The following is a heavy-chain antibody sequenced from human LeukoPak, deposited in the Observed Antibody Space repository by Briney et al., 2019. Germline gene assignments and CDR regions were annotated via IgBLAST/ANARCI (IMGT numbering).Heavy chain of an antibody. V-gene: IGHV3-11*05. CDR3: ARDWGYCNGGSCFLFDS. J-gene: IGHJ4*02. CDR1: GFSFSDYY. D-gene: IGHD2-15*01. Sequence: PGGSLRLSCVASGFSFSDYYMIWIRQAPGKGLEWVAYISSSSSYTDYADSVKGRFTISRDNVKNSLYLQMNSLRAEDTAVYYCARDWGYCNGGSCFLFDSWSQGTLVTVSS. CDR2: ISSSSSYT.